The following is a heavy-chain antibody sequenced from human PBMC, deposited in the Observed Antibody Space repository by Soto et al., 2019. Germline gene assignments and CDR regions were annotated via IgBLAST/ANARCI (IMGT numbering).Heavy chain of an antibody. V-gene: IGHV3-48*02. D-gene: IGHD3-22*01. CDR3: GRDYRFDIDL. CDR1: GFTFSTHH. Sequence: EVQLVESGGGLVKPGGSLRLSWVASGFTFSTHHMQWARQAPGKGLEWVSYIRDNSATRYYADSVRGRFTISRDNAQNSVFLQMNSLRDEDTAVYYCGRDYRFDIDLWGQGTMVTVSS. J-gene: IGHJ3*01. CDR2: IRDNSATR.